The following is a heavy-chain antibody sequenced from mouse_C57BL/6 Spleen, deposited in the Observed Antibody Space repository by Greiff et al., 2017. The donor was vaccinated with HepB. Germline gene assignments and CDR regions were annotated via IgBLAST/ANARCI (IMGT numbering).Heavy chain of an antibody. D-gene: IGHD1-1*01. Sequence: VQLQQPGAELVRPGTSVKLSCKASGYTFTSYWMHWVKQRPGQGLEWIGVIDPSDSYTNYNQKFKGKATLTVDTSSSTAYMQLSSLTSEDSAVYYCARSPDYYGSSYGYFDVWGTGTTGTVSS. J-gene: IGHJ1*03. CDR3: ARSPDYYGSSYGYFDV. V-gene: IGHV1-59*01. CDR2: IDPSDSYT. CDR1: GYTFTSYW.